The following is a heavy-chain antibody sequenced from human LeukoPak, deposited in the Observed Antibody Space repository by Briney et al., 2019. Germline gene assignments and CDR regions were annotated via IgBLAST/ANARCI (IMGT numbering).Heavy chain of an antibody. Sequence: GGSQRLSCATSGFSFSNAWMSWVRQAPGKGLEWVGRIKSKTDGGTTDYAAPVKGRFTISRDDSKNTLYLQMNSLKTEDTAVYYCTTRYLAVVITLRGRFDYWGQGTLVTVSS. CDR1: GFSFSNAW. D-gene: IGHD3-22*01. CDR3: TTRYLAVVITLRGRFDY. CDR2: IKSKTDGGTT. V-gene: IGHV3-15*01. J-gene: IGHJ4*02.